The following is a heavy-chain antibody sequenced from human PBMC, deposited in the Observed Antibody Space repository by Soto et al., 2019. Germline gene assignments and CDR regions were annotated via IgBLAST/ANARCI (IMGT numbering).Heavy chain of an antibody. CDR1: GFTFSTYA. Sequence: DVQLLESGGGLVQPGGSLRLSCAASGFTFSTYAMTWVRQAPGKGLEWVSALSAGGSTTHYAGSVKGRFTISRDNSRDTLYLQMNSLRAWDTAVYYCTTGHERYGRHYYDDLDFWGQGTLVTVSS. J-gene: IGHJ4*02. CDR3: TTGHERYGRHYYDDLDF. D-gene: IGHD1-26*01. CDR2: LSAGGSTT. V-gene: IGHV3-23*01.